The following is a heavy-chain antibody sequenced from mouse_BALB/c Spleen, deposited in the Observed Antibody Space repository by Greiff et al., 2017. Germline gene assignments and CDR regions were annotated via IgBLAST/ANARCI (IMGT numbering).Heavy chain of an antibody. V-gene: IGHV5-6-5*01. Sequence: EVQLQESGGGLVKPGGSLKLSCAASGFTFSSYAMSWVRQTPEKRLEWVASISSGGSTYYPDSVKGRFTISRDNARNILYLQMSSLRSEDTAMYYCARGYDYDDAYFDYWGQGTTLTVSS. CDR1: GFTFSSYA. J-gene: IGHJ2*01. CDR2: ISSGGST. CDR3: ARGYDYDDAYFDY. D-gene: IGHD2-4*01.